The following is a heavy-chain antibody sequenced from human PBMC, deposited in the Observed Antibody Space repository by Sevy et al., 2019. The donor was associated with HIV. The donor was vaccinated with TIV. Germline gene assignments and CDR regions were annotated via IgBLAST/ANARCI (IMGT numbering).Heavy chain of an antibody. D-gene: IGHD5-18*01. Sequence: GGSLRLSCAASGFRFSNYAMTWVRQAPGKGLEWVSGISGSGGSTYYADSVKGRFTISRDNSKNTLYLQMNSLRAEDTAVYYCAKEDSYGRFDYWGQGTLVTVSS. J-gene: IGHJ4*02. V-gene: IGHV3-23*01. CDR1: GFRFSNYA. CDR2: ISGSGGST. CDR3: AKEDSYGRFDY.